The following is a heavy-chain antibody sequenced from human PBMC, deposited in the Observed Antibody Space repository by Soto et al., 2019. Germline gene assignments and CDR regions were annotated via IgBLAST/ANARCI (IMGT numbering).Heavy chain of an antibody. J-gene: IGHJ4*02. CDR2: TYYRSKWYN. D-gene: IGHD6-6*01. CDR3: AREKIEYSSPPYFDY. CDR1: GDSVSSNSAA. V-gene: IGHV6-1*01. Sequence: SQTLSLTCAISGDSVSSNSAAWNWIRQSPSRGLEWLGRTYYRSKWYNDYAVSVTSRITINPDTSKYQFSLQLNSVTPGDTAVDYCAREKIEYSSPPYFDYWGQGTLVTVSS.